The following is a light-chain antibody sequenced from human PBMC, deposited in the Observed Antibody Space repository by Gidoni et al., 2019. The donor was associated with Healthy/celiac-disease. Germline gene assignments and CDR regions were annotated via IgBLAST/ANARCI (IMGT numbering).Light chain of an antibody. J-gene: IGLJ2*01. V-gene: IGLV2-14*01. CDR2: EVS. CDR1: SGDVGGYNY. CDR3: SSYTSSSTLDVV. Sequence: QSALTQPASVSGSPGQPITISCTGTSGDVGGYNYVYWYQQHPGKAPKLMIYEVSNRPSGVSTRFSGSKSGNTASLTISGLQAEDEADYYCSSYTSSSTLDVVFGGGTKLTVL.